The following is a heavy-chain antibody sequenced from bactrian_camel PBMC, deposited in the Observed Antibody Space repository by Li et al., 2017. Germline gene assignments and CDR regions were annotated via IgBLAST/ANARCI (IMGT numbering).Heavy chain of an antibody. D-gene: IGHD6*01. CDR2: LDTRTDST. CDR1: GRTWSRNC. Sequence: DVQLVESGGGSVQAGGSLRLSCVASGRTWSRNCMGWVRQRPGKEREGVASLDTRTDSTYYAASVKGRFTISQDKSKNTVYLQMNSLQPEDTATYYCAADVGSMSGNCQPNYWGQGTQVTVS. CDR3: AADVGSMSGNCQPNY. J-gene: IGHJ4*01. V-gene: IGHV3S40*01.